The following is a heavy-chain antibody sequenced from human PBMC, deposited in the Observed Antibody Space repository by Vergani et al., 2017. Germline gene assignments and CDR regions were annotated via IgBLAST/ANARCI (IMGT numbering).Heavy chain of an antibody. CDR1: GFTFSSYA. Sequence: VQLVESGGGVVQPGRSLRLSCAASGFTFSSYAMSWVRQAPGKGLEWVSYISSSVSTIYYADSVKGRFTISRDNAKNSLYLQMNSLRAEDTAVYYCARVDSSGYFDAFDIWGQGTMVTVSS. V-gene: IGHV3-48*04. CDR3: ARVDSSGYFDAFDI. D-gene: IGHD3-22*01. J-gene: IGHJ3*02. CDR2: ISSSVSTI.